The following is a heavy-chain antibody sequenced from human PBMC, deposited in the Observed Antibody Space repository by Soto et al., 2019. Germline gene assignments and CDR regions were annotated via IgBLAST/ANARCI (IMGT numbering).Heavy chain of an antibody. J-gene: IGHJ4*02. D-gene: IGHD1-26*01. CDR2: ISYDGGNE. Sequence: GGSLRLSCAGSGFTFSSYGIHWVRQAPGKGLEWVALISYDGGNEKYTESVKDRFTISRDDSHNVAYLQMSSLRTEDTAMYYCARDRYSGTYPTDFDYWGQGTMVTVSS. CDR1: GFTFSSYG. CDR3: ARDRYSGTYPTDFDY. V-gene: IGHV3-30*03.